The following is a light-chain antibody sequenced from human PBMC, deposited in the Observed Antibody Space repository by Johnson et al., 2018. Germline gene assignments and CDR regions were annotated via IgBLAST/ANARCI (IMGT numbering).Light chain of an antibody. CDR3: GTWDSSLIAGNV. Sequence: QSVLTQPPSVSAAPGQKVTISCSGSSSNIGNNYVSWYQQLPGTAPKLLIYENNKRPSGIPDRFSGSKYGTSATLGITGLQTGEEADYYFGTWDSSLIAGNVFGTGTKVTVL. CDR1: SSNIGNNY. CDR2: ENN. J-gene: IGLJ1*01. V-gene: IGLV1-51*02.